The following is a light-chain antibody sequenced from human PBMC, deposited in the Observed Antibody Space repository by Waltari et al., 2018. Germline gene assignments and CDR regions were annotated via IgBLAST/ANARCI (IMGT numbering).Light chain of an antibody. V-gene: IGKV1-39*01. J-gene: IGKJ3*01. CDR3: QQSYTTLT. CDR1: QSISKY. CDR2: TAS. Sequence: DIQMTLSPSSLSASVGDTVTITCRASQSISKYLNWYQQKPGKAPNLLIYTASSLQSGVPSRFTGSGSGTDFTLTISSLQPEDFATYYCQQSYTTLTFGPGTTVDI.